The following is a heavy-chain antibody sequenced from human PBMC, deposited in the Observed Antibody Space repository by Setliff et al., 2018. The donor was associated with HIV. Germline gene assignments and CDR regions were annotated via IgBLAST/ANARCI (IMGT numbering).Heavy chain of an antibody. J-gene: IGHJ4*02. CDR2: ISTYNGNT. CDR3: ARIRTYSDFYYPAPIPSYYFDF. Sequence: GASVKVSCKTSGYTFISYGVTWVRQVPGQGLEWVRWISTYNGNTNYAQKFQGRVTMTTDTSTSAAYLELRSLRSDDTAIYYCARIRTYSDFYYPAPIPSYYFDFWGQGTLVTVSS. CDR1: GYTFISYG. V-gene: IGHV1-18*01. D-gene: IGHD1-26*01.